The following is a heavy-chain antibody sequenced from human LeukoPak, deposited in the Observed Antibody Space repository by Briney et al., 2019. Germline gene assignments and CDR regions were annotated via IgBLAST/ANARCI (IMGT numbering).Heavy chain of an antibody. CDR3: ARGGLVRDIGYFDY. J-gene: IGHJ4*02. Sequence: GGSLRLSSAPSGFTLSIYCMSCVRQPPGKGLEWVANINQDVSEKSYVDSVKGRFTISRDNAKNSLYLQMNSLRAEDTAVYYCARGGLVRDIGYFDYWGQGTLVTVSS. D-gene: IGHD3-10*01. CDR1: GFTLSIYC. CDR2: INQDVSEK. V-gene: IGHV3-7*01.